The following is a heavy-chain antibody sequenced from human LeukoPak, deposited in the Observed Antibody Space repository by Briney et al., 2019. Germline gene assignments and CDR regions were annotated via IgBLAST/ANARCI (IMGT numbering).Heavy chain of an antibody. CDR3: ARLLGYYDSSGYHNWFDP. CDR2: IYYSGST. D-gene: IGHD3-22*01. CDR1: GGSFSGYY. Sequence: SETLSLTCAVYGGSFSGYYWSWIRQPPGKGLEWIGGIYYSGSTYYNPSLKSRVTISVDTSKNQFSLKLSSVTAADTAVYYCARLLGYYDSSGYHNWFDPWGQGTLVTVSS. V-gene: IGHV4-34*01. J-gene: IGHJ5*02.